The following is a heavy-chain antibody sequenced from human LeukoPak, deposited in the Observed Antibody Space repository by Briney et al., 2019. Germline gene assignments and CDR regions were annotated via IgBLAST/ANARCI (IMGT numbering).Heavy chain of an antibody. V-gene: IGHV4-39*07. CDR2: INHSGST. J-gene: IGHJ4*02. D-gene: IGHD3-10*01. CDR1: GGLISISTYY. CDR3: ARRTEIWFGEPGFDY. Sequence: SETLSLTCTVSGGLISISTYYWGWIRQPPGKGLEWIGEINHSGSTNYNPSLKSRVTISVDTSKNQFSLKLSSVTAADTAVYYCARRTEIWFGEPGFDYWGQGTLVTVSS.